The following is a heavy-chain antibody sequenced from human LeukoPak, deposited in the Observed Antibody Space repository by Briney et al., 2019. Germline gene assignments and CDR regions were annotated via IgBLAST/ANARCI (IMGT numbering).Heavy chain of an antibody. CDR3: ARFSSIAAAFDY. Sequence: GGSLRLSCAASGFTFSSYIMKWVRQAPGKGLEWVSSISSSSSYIYYADSVKGRFTISRDNAKNSLYLQMNSLRAEDTAVYYCARFSSIAAAFDYWGQGTLVTVSS. D-gene: IGHD6-13*01. CDR2: ISSSSSYI. J-gene: IGHJ4*02. V-gene: IGHV3-21*01. CDR1: GFTFSSYI.